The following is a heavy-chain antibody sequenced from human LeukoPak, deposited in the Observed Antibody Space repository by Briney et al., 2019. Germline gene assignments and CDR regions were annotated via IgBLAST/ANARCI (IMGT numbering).Heavy chain of an antibody. CDR3: ARWLHYVGGFDY. D-gene: IGHD5-24*01. J-gene: IGHJ4*02. CDR1: GFTVSSNY. V-gene: IGHV3-53*01. Sequence: GGSLRLSCAASGFTVSSNYMSWVRQAPGKGLEWVSVIYSGGSTYYADSVKGRFTISRDNSKNTLYLQMNSLRAEDTAVYYCARWLHYVGGFDYWGQGTLVTVSS. CDR2: IYSGGST.